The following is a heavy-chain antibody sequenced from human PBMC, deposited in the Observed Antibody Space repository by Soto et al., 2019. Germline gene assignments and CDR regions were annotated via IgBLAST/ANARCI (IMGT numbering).Heavy chain of an antibody. CDR1: GFTFSSYA. J-gene: IGHJ5*02. V-gene: IGHV3-23*01. Sequence: GGSLRLSCAASGFTFSSYAMSWVRQAPGKGLEWVSAISGSGGSTYYAGSVKGRFTISRDNSKNTLYLQMNSLRAEDTAVYYCAKDASVVPAAMMNWFDPWGQGTLVTVSS. D-gene: IGHD2-2*01. CDR3: AKDASVVPAAMMNWFDP. CDR2: ISGSGGST.